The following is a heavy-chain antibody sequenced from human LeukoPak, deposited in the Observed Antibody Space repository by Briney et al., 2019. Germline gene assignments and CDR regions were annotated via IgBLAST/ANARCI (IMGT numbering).Heavy chain of an antibody. Sequence: SETLSLTCTVSGGSISSGGYYWSWIRQPPGKGLEWIGYIYHSGSTYYNPSLKSRVTISVDRSKNQSSLKLSSVTAADTAVYYCARDYRELTSGAYGDYFMVHDAFDIWGQGTMVTVSS. J-gene: IGHJ3*02. CDR3: ARDYRELTSGAYGDYFMVHDAFDI. V-gene: IGHV4-30-2*01. CDR1: GGSISSGGYY. D-gene: IGHD4-17*01. CDR2: IYHSGST.